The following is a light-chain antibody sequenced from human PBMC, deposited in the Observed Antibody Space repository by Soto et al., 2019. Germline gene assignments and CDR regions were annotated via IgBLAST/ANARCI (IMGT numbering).Light chain of an antibody. Sequence: QSALTQPASVSGSPGQSITISCTGTSSDIGSYNYVSWYQQHPGKVPKVMISDVSNRPSGVSNRFSGSKSGNTASLTISGLQAEDEADYYCSSYTPSSSYVLFGGGTKLTVL. J-gene: IGLJ2*01. V-gene: IGLV2-14*01. CDR3: SSYTPSSSYVL. CDR1: SSDIGSYNY. CDR2: DVS.